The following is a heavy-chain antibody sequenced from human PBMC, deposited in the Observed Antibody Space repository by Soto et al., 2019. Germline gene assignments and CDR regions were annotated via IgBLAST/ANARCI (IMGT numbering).Heavy chain of an antibody. D-gene: IGHD7-27*01. CDR2: ISYDGSNK. CDR1: GFTFSSYA. CDR3: ARASLGGYYYYGMDV. J-gene: IGHJ6*02. V-gene: IGHV3-30-3*01. Sequence: GGSLRLSCAASGFTFSSYAMHWVRQAPGKGLEWVAVISYDGSNKYYADSVKGRFTISRDNSKNTLYLQMNSLRAEDTAVYYCARASLGGYYYYGMDVWGQGTTVTVSS.